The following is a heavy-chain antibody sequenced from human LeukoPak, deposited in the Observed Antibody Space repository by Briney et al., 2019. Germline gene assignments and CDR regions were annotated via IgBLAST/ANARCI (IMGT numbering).Heavy chain of an antibody. CDR1: GGSISSGGYY. CDR3: ARVEGLTSGGYYFEY. J-gene: IGHJ4*02. CDR2: IYHDGTT. V-gene: IGHV4-30-2*01. D-gene: IGHD3-22*01. Sequence: SSETLSLTCTVSGGSISSGGYYWSWIRQPPGKGLEWIGYIYHDGTTYSSPSLKSRVTMSVDRSKNQFSLNLSSVTAADTAVFYCARVEGLTSGGYYFEYWGQGILVTVSS.